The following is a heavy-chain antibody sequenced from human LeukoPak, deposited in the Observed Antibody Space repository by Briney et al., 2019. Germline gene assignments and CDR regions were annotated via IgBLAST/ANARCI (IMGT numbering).Heavy chain of an antibody. CDR1: GYTFATYF. CDR3: ARPTYCGSDCYFNFDY. Sequence: SVKVSCKTSGYTFATYFMHWVRQAPGQGLEWMGYIKPNSGVTNYAQKFRGRVTMTWDTSISTAYIELSGLTSDDTAIYYCARPTYCGSDCYFNFDYWGQGTLVTVSS. J-gene: IGHJ4*02. D-gene: IGHD2-21*02. CDR2: IKPNSGVT. V-gene: IGHV1-2*02.